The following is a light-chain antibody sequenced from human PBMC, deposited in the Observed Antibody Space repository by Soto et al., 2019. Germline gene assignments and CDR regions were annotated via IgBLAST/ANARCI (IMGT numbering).Light chain of an antibody. CDR1: QAISSN. CDR3: QQYGSSLFT. J-gene: IGKJ5*01. Sequence: IVMTQSPASLSVSRWDRATLSCRANQAISSNLAWYQQKPGQAPRLLIYGASTRATGIPDRFSGSGSGTEFTLTISSLQSEDFAVYYCQQYGSSLFTFGQGTRLEIK. CDR2: GAS. V-gene: IGKV3-15*01.